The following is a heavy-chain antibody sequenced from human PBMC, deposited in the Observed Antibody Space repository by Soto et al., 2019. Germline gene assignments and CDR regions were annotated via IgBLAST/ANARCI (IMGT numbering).Heavy chain of an antibody. CDR1: GCSISRNSYY. CDR2: IYYSGST. J-gene: IGHJ4*02. CDR3: ARDYYDSSSYSTFDY. D-gene: IGHD3-22*01. Sequence: SETLSLTCTFSGCSISRNSYYWGWIRQPPGEGLEWIGSIYYSGSTYYNPSVKSRVTISVDTPKNQFSLKLSSVTAADTAVYYCARDYYDSSSYSTFDYWGQGALVTVSS. V-gene: IGHV4-39*02.